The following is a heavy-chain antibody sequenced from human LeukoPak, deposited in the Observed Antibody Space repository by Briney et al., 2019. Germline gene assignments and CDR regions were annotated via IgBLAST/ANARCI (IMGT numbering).Heavy chain of an antibody. Sequence: GGSLRLSCAASGFTFSSYAMSWVRQAPGKGLEWVSAISGSGGSTYYADSVKVRFTISRDNSKNTLYLQMNSLRAEDTAVYYCAKRKPEPGIAVAGPFYYFDYWGQGTLVTVSS. CDR2: ISGSGGST. D-gene: IGHD6-19*01. CDR3: AKRKPEPGIAVAGPFYYFDY. CDR1: GFTFSSYA. J-gene: IGHJ4*02. V-gene: IGHV3-23*01.